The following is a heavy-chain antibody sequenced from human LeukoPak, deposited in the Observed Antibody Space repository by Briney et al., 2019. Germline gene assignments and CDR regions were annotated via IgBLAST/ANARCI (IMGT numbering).Heavy chain of an antibody. CDR1: GFTFSSYS. V-gene: IGHV3-21*01. CDR2: ISSSSSYI. D-gene: IGHD3-22*01. CDR3: TYYYDSTTHFDN. J-gene: IGHJ4*02. Sequence: GGSLRLSCAASGFTFSSYSMNWVRQAPGKGLEWVSSISSSSSYIYYADSVKGRFTISRDNAKNSLYLQMNSLRAEDTAVYYCTYYYDSTTHFDNWGQGTLVTVSS.